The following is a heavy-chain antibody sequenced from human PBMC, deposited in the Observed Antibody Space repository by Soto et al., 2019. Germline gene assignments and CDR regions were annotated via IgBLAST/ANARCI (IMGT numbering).Heavy chain of an antibody. D-gene: IGHD4-17*01. J-gene: IGHJ4*02. V-gene: IGHV4-4*07. CDR2: IYSSGNT. Sequence: SETQSLTCTVSGGSISSYYWTWIRQPAGKGLDWIGRIYSSGNTNYNPSLRSRVSLSIDTSKNQPSLKLNSVTAADTAVYYCARDRADYGDDVEGFDYWGQGTRVTGS. CDR3: ARDRADYGDDVEGFDY. CDR1: GGSISSYY.